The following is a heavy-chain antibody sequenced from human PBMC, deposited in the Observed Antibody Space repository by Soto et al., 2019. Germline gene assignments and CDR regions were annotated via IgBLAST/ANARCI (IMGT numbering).Heavy chain of an antibody. D-gene: IGHD2-2*01. J-gene: IGHJ4*02. CDR2: ISYDGSNK. V-gene: IGHV3-30*18. CDR3: AKERMEQYQLLPVFDY. CDR1: GFTFSSYG. Sequence: QVQLVESGGGVVQPGRSLRLSCAASGFTFSSYGMHWVRQAPGKGLEWVAVISYDGSNKYYADSVKGRFTISRDNSKNTLYLQMNSLRAEETAIYYCAKERMEQYQLLPVFDYWGQGTLVTVSS.